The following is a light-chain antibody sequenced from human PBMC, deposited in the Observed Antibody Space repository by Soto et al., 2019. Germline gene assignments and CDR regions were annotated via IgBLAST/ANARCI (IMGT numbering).Light chain of an antibody. J-gene: IGKJ3*01. CDR1: QSISSY. V-gene: IGKV3-11*01. CDR2: DAS. Sequence: EIVLTQSPATLSLSPGKRATLSCRASQSISSYLAWYQQKPDQAPRLLIYDASNRATGIPARFSGSGSGTDFTLTISSLEPEDFAVYYCHQRSTWPFTFGPGNKVDIK. CDR3: HQRSTWPFT.